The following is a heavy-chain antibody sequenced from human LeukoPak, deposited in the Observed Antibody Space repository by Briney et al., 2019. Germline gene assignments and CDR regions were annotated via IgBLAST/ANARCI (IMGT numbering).Heavy chain of an antibody. V-gene: IGHV4-34*01. D-gene: IGHD3-22*01. J-gene: IGHJ1*01. CDR3: AVLTHYYDSSGPSVH. Sequence: SETLSLTCAVYGGSFSGYYWSWIRQPPGKGLEWIGEINHSGSTNYNPSLKSRVTISVDTSKNQFSLKLSSVTAADTAVYYCAVLTHYYDSSGPSVHWGQGTLVTVSS. CDR1: GGSFSGYY. CDR2: INHSGST.